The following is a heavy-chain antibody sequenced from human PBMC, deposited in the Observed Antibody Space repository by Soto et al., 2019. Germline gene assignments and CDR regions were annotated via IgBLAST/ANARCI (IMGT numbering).Heavy chain of an antibody. CDR1: GFTFGDYA. Sequence: PGGSLRLSCTASGFTFGDYAMSWVRQAPGKGLEWVGFIRSKAYGGTTEYAASVRGRFTISRDDSKNIAYLQMNSLKTEDTAVYYCTRRRQYSSTWYGRGYYFDYWGQGTLVTVSS. D-gene: IGHD6-13*01. CDR2: IRSKAYGGTT. V-gene: IGHV3-49*04. CDR3: TRRRQYSSTWYGRGYYFDY. J-gene: IGHJ4*02.